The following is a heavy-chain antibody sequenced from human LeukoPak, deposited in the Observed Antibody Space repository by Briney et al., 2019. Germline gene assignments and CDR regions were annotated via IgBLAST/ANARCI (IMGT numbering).Heavy chain of an antibody. CDR1: GGSISSGGYY. J-gene: IGHJ5*02. CDR2: IYYSGST. D-gene: IGHD2-2*01. Sequence: SETLSLTCTVSGGSISSGGYYWSWIRQHPGKGLEWIGYIYYSGSTYYNPPLKSRVTISVDTSKNQFSLKLSSVTAADTAVYYCARADIVVVPAAVNWFDPWGQGTLVTVSS. CDR3: ARADIVVVPAAVNWFDP. V-gene: IGHV4-31*03.